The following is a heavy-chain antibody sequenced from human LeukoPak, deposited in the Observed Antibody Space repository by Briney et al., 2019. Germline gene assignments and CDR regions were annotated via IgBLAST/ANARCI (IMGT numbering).Heavy chain of an antibody. V-gene: IGHV3-20*04. Sequence: GGPLRLSCAAPGFTFDDYGMSWVRQAPGKGREWVSGINWNGGSTGYADSVKGRFTISRDNAKNSLYLQMNSLRAEDTALYYCGTGNYGYMDVWGKGTTVTVSS. D-gene: IGHD1-14*01. J-gene: IGHJ6*03. CDR1: GFTFDDYG. CDR2: INWNGGST. CDR3: GTGNYGYMDV.